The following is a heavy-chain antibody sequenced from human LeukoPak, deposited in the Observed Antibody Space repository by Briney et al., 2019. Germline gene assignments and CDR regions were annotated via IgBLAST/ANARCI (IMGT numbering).Heavy chain of an antibody. D-gene: IGHD3-16*01. J-gene: IGHJ6*04. CDR2: VYHSGST. V-gene: IGHV4-39*07. Sequence: SETLSLSCSVSDGSISTSDYYWTRIRQPPGKGLEWIGTVYHSGSTYYNVSLQSRVTISVDTSKSQFSLKLTSVTVADTAVYYCAGDGIVGVYTSHYMDVWGRGTTVTVSA. CDR3: AGDGIVGVYTSHYMDV. CDR1: DGSISTSDYY.